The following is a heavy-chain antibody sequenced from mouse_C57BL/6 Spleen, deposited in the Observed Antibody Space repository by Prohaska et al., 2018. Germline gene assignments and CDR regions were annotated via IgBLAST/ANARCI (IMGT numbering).Heavy chain of an antibody. D-gene: IGHD1-1*01. CDR3: ARSRELPYFDY. CDR2: INPNNGGT. J-gene: IGHJ2*01. V-gene: IGHV1-26*01. Sequence: HGKSLEWIGDINPNNGGTSYNQKFKGKATLTVDKSSSTAYMELRSLTSEDSAVYYCARSRELPYFDYWGKGTTLTVSS.